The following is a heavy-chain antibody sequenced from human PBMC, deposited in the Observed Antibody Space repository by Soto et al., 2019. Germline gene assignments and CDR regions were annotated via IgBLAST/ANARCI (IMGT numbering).Heavy chain of an antibody. CDR1: GYSVPNYC. J-gene: IGHJ6*02. CDR3: ARRGQKAGSDQYQYYIMDA. Sequence: PGESLTISCTASGYSVPNYCIGWVRQVPGQGLEWMGIIYPGDSDTKYSPSFQGQVTITADTSISTAFLQWTSLKGEDTAMYYCARRGQKAGSDQYQYYIMDAWGQGTTVTVSS. D-gene: IGHD3-10*01. CDR2: IYPGDSDT. V-gene: IGHV5-51*01.